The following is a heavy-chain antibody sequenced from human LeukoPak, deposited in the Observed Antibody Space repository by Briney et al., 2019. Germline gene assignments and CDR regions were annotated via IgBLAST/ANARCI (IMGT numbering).Heavy chain of an antibody. D-gene: IGHD3-10*01. CDR1: GFTFSSYS. Sequence: GSLRLSCAASGFTFSSYSMNWVRQAPGKGLEWVSYISSSSSTIYYADSVKGRFTISRDNAKNSLYLQMNSLRAEDTAVYYCARETTYYYGSGSMDVWGKGTTVTVSS. V-gene: IGHV3-48*01. J-gene: IGHJ6*03. CDR3: ARETTYYYGSGSMDV. CDR2: ISSSSSTI.